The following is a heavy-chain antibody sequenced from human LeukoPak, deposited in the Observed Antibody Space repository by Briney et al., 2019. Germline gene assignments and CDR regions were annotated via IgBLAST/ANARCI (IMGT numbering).Heavy chain of an antibody. J-gene: IGHJ4*02. CDR1: GFTFSNYN. Sequence: TGGSLRLSCAASGFTFSNYNINWVRQAPGKGLEWVSSISSTSGYIYYADSVKGRFTISRDNAKNSLYLQMNSLRAEDTAVYYCAKDPRKRSSGYYYWGQGTLVTVSS. CDR3: AKDPRKRSSGYYY. V-gene: IGHV3-21*04. CDR2: ISSTSGYI. D-gene: IGHD3-22*01.